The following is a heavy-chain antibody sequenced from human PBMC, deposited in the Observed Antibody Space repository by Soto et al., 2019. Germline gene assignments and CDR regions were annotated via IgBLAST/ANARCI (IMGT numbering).Heavy chain of an antibody. CDR1: GGSLSDHY. CDR3: ARMRPTGWHDYYYYGMDV. J-gene: IGHJ6*02. D-gene: IGHD6-19*01. Sequence: PSETLSLTCSVSGGSLSDHYWTWIRQPPGKGLEWIGCIYYRGSTYYNPSLKSRVTISVDTSKNQFSLRLSSVTAADTAVYYCARMRPTGWHDYYYYGMDVWGQGTTVTVSS. V-gene: IGHV4-59*11. CDR2: IYYRGST.